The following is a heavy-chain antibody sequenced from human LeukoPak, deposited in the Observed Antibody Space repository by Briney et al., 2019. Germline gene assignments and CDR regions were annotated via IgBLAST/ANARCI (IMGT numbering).Heavy chain of an antibody. Sequence: SETLSLTCTVSGGSIDSRSYYWDWIRQAPGKGLEWIGTIYHSGSTEYNPSLKSRVTIFVDTSKNQFSLILHSVAAADTAVYYCARRSEFDNTHYHYFDYWGQGALVTVSS. D-gene: IGHD2-15*01. J-gene: IGHJ4*02. CDR2: IYHSGST. CDR1: GGSIDSRSYY. V-gene: IGHV4-39*01. CDR3: ARRSEFDNTHYHYFDY.